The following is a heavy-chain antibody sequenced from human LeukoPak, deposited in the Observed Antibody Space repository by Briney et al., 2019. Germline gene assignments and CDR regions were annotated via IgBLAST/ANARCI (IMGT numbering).Heavy chain of an antibody. CDR1: EGTFSSYA. J-gene: IGHJ4*02. CDR2: IIPIFGTA. Sequence: SVKVSCKASEGTFSSYAISWVRQAPGQGLEWMGGIIPIFGTANYAQKFQGRVTITADESTSTAYMGLSSLRSEDTAVYYCARGRDSSGYYYYTKLGFDYWGQGTLVTVSS. D-gene: IGHD3-22*01. V-gene: IGHV1-69*13. CDR3: ARGRDSSGYYYYTKLGFDY.